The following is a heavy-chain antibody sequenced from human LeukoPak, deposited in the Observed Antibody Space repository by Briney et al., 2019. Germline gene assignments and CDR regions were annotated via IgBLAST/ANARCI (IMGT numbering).Heavy chain of an antibody. V-gene: IGHV3-21*01. CDR2: ISSSSSYI. J-gene: IGHJ4*02. CDR3: ARGYIGWNDLLTDFDY. CDR1: GFTFSSYS. Sequence: GGSLRLSCVASGFTFSSYSMNWVRQAPGKGLEWVSSISSSSSYIYYADSVKGRFTISRDNAKNSLYLQMNSLRAEDTAVYYCARGYIGWNDLLTDFDYWGQGTLVTVSS. D-gene: IGHD1-1*01.